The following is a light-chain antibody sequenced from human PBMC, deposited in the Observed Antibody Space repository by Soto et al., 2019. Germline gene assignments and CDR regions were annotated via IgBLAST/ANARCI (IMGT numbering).Light chain of an antibody. CDR3: HQYYNNPRT. CDR2: WAS. V-gene: IGKV4-1*01. CDR1: QSVFYSPTNKNY. Sequence: DIVMTQSPDSLAVSLGERATINCKSSQSVFYSPTNKNYLAWYQQKPGQTPKLLIYWASTRQSGVPDRFSGSGSGTDFTLTISSLQAEDVAIYYCHQYYNNPRTFGRGTKLEIK. J-gene: IGKJ2*01.